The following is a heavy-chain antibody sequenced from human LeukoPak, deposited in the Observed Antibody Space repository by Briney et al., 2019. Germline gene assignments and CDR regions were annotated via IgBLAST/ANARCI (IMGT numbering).Heavy chain of an antibody. CDR1: GYTFTSYG. J-gene: IGHJ4*02. Sequence: SVKVSCKASGYTFTSYGISWVRQAPGQGLEWMGGIIPIFGTANYAQKFQGRVTITADESTSTAYLELSSLRSEATAVYYCARVRWGPYDGYYFDYWGQGTLVTVSS. CDR3: ARVRWGPYDGYYFDY. D-gene: IGHD3-3*01. CDR2: IIPIFGTA. V-gene: IGHV1-69*13.